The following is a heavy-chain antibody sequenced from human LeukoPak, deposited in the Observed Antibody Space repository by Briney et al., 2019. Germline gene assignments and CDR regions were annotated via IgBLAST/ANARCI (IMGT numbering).Heavy chain of an antibody. CDR2: IRSKANSYAT. CDR1: GFTFSDSA. V-gene: IGHV3-73*01. D-gene: IGHD3-3*01. CDR3: ARSRGGGITIFKTPRPAFDP. J-gene: IGHJ5*02. Sequence: GGSLRLSCAASGFTFSDSAVHWARQASGKGLEWVGRIRSKANSYATAYAASVKGRFTISRDDSKNTAYLQMNSLKTEDTAVYYCARSRGGGITIFKTPRPAFDPWGQGTLVTVSS.